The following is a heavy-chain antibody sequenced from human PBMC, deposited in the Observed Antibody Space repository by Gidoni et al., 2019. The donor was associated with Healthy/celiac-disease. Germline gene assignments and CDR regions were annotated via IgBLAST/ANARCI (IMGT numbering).Heavy chain of an antibody. CDR2: INHSGST. D-gene: IGHD3-22*01. V-gene: IGHV4-34*01. Sequence: VQLQQWGAGLLKPSETLSLTCAVYGGSFSGYYWSWIRQPPGKGLEWIGEINHSGSTNYNPSLKSRVTISVDTSKNQFSLKLSSVTAADTAVYYCARGLWYYDSSGYSDAFDIWGQGTMVTVSS. CDR1: GGSFSGYY. CDR3: ARGLWYYDSSGYSDAFDI. J-gene: IGHJ3*02.